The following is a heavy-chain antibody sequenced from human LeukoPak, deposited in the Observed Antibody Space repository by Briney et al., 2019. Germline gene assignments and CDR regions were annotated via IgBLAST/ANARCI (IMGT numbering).Heavy chain of an antibody. J-gene: IGHJ4*02. CDR1: GFTFSTYA. Sequence: GGSLRLSCAASGFTFSTYAMHWVRQAPGKGLEWVAVISYDGSNKFYSDSVKGRFTISRDNSKNTLNLQMNSLRAEDTAVYYCARDPSEGWIQVWTLDYWGQGTQVTVSS. CDR2: ISYDGSNK. D-gene: IGHD5-18*01. CDR3: ARDPSEGWIQVWTLDY. V-gene: IGHV3-30*04.